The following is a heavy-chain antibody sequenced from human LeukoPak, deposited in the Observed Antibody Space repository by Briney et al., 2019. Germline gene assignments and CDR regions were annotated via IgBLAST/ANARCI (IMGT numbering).Heavy chain of an antibody. D-gene: IGHD1-20*01. Sequence: GGSLRLSCAASGFTFSSYSMNWVRQAPGKGLEWVSSISSSSSYIYYADSVKGRFTISRDNAKNSLYLQMNSLRAEDTAVYYCARAAGRRITGDFDYWGQGTLVTVSS. J-gene: IGHJ4*02. CDR2: ISSSSSYI. CDR3: ARAAGRRITGDFDY. V-gene: IGHV3-21*01. CDR1: GFTFSSYS.